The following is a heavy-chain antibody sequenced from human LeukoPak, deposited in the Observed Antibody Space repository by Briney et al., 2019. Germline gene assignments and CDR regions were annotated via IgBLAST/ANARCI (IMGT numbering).Heavy chain of an antibody. CDR2: ISYDGSNK. CDR1: GFTFSSYA. V-gene: IGHV3-30-3*01. D-gene: IGHD5-24*01. Sequence: PGGSLRLSCAASGFTFSSYAMHWVRQAPGKGLEWVAVISYDGSNKYYADSVKGRFTISRDNSKNTLYLQMNSLRAEDTAVYYCAKDGTMATTPFDYWGQGTLVTVSS. CDR3: AKDGTMATTPFDY. J-gene: IGHJ4*02.